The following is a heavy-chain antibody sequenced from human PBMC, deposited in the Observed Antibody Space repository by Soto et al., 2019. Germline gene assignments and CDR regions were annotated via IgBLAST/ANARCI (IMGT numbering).Heavy chain of an antibody. CDR3: ARGQYSIVWLGGFDH. J-gene: IGHJ4*02. D-gene: IGHD6-19*01. V-gene: IGHV3-21*01. CDR1: GFTFSSYS. CDR2: ISSSSSYI. Sequence: GGSLRLSCAASGFTFSSYSMNWVRQAPGKGLYWVSSISSSSSYIYYEDSVMGRFSISRDNAKNLLYLQMNSLRAEDTAVYYCARGQYSIVWLGGFDHWGQGTLVTVSS.